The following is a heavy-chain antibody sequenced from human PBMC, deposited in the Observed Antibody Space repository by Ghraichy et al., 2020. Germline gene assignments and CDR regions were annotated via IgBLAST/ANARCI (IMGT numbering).Heavy chain of an antibody. D-gene: IGHD5-12*01. Sequence: GGSLRLSCAASGFTVSSNYMSWVRQAPGKGLEWVSVIYSGGSTYYADSVKGRFTISRHNSKNTLYLQMNSLRAEDTAVYYCARGGYDFDYYYYGMDVWGQGTTVTVSS. CDR3: ARGGYDFDYYYYGMDV. CDR1: GFTVSSNY. J-gene: IGHJ6*02. CDR2: IYSGGST. V-gene: IGHV3-53*04.